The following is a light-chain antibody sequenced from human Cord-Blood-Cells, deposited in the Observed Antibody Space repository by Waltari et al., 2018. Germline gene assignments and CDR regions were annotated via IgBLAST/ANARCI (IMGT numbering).Light chain of an antibody. CDR1: SSDVGGYNY. V-gene: IGLV2-14*01. CDR3: SSYTCSSTVV. CDR2: DVS. Sequence: QSALTQPASVSGSPGQSITISCPGTSSDVGGYNYVSWYQQHPGKAPTLMIYDVSNQPSVVSNRFACSKSGNTASLTISGLQAEDESDYYCSSYTCSSTVVFGGGTKLTVL. J-gene: IGLJ2*01.